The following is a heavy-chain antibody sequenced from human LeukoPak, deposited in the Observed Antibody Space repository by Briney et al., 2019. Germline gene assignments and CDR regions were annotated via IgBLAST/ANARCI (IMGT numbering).Heavy chain of an antibody. J-gene: IGHJ4*02. Sequence: GRSLRLSCAASGFTFDDYAMHWVRQAPGKGLEWVSGISWNSGSIGYADSVKGRFTISRDNAKNSLYLQMNSLRAEDTALYYCAKDMANYYDSSGYYPFDYWGQGTLVTVSS. CDR1: GFTFDDYA. CDR3: AKDMANYYDSSGYYPFDY. V-gene: IGHV3-9*01. CDR2: ISWNSGSI. D-gene: IGHD3-22*01.